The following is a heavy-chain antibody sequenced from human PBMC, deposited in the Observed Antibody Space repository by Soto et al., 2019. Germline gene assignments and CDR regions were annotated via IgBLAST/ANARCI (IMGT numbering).Heavy chain of an antibody. J-gene: IGHJ4*02. Sequence: ASVKVSCKASGFAFSSYYMHWVRQAPGQGLEWMGIINPTTDTTNFAQKFRGRVTMTRDTSTSTVYMELSSLRSEDTAVYYCARDGDYGDYTGVIGYWGQGTLVTVS. CDR3: ARDGDYGDYTGVIGY. CDR1: GFAFSSYY. CDR2: INPTTDTT. D-gene: IGHD4-17*01. V-gene: IGHV1-46*03.